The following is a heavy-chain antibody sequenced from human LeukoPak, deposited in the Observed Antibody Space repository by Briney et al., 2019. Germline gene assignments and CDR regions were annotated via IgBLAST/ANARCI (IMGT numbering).Heavy chain of an antibody. V-gene: IGHV3-48*04. CDR3: AELGITMVGGV. D-gene: IGHD3-10*02. CDR1: GFTFSSYG. CDR2: ISSSGSTI. J-gene: IGHJ6*04. Sequence: GGSLRLSCAASGFTFSSYGMNWVRQAPGKGLEWVSYISSSGSTIYYADSVKGRFTISRDNAKNSLYLQMNSLRAEDTAVYYCAELGITMVGGVWGKGTTVTISS.